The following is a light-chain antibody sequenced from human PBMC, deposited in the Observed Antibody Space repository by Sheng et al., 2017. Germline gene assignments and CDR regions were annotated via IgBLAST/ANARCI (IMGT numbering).Light chain of an antibody. V-gene: IGKV1-5*03. CDR3: QQYDNEIT. Sequence: DIQMTQSPSTLSASVGDRVSITCRASQSVSTWLAWYQQKPGKAPKLLIYKASTLQSGVPSRFSGSGSGTDFTLTISSLQPDDFATYYCQQYDNEITFGQGTDWRL. CDR2: KAS. CDR1: QSVSTW. J-gene: IGKJ5*01.